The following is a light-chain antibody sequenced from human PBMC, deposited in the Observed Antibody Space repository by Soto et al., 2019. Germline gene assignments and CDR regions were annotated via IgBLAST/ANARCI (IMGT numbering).Light chain of an antibody. Sequence: DIQMTQSPSTLSGSVGDRVTITCRASQTISSWLAWYQQKPGKAPKLLIYKAFTLKSGVPSRFSGSGSGTEFTLTISMLQPDDFATYYCQHYNSYSEAFGQGPKGELK. CDR3: QHYNSYSEA. V-gene: IGKV1-5*03. J-gene: IGKJ1*01. CDR2: KAF. CDR1: QTISSW.